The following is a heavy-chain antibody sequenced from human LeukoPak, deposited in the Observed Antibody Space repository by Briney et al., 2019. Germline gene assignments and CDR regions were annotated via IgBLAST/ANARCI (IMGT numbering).Heavy chain of an antibody. Sequence: GESLKISCKGSGYSFTSYWIGWVRQMPGKRLERMWIIYPGDSDTRYSPSFQGQVTISDDKSISTAYLQWSSLKASDTSMYYCARCKEGYCSSLDYWGQGTLVTVSS. V-gene: IGHV5-51*01. CDR2: IYPGDSDT. D-gene: IGHD2-2*01. CDR1: GYSFTSYW. J-gene: IGHJ4*02. CDR3: ARCKEGYCSSLDY.